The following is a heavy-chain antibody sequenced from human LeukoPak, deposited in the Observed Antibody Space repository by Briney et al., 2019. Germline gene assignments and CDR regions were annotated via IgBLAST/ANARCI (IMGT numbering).Heavy chain of an antibody. J-gene: IGHJ3*02. Sequence: PGGSLRLSCAASGFTFSSYDMHWVRHATPKGLELVSAVGTAGDTYYPCYVTGRFTISIENAKNSLYLTMNSLRAGDTAVYYCARESYGAFDIWGQGTMVTVSS. D-gene: IGHD3-16*01. CDR2: VGTAGDT. CDR1: GFTFSSYD. CDR3: ARESYGAFDI. V-gene: IGHV3-13*01.